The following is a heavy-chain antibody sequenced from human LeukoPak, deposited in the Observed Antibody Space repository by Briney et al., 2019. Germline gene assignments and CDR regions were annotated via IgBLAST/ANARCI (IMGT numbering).Heavy chain of an antibody. J-gene: IGHJ6*03. CDR1: GFTFSSYS. D-gene: IGHD6-13*01. Sequence: GGSLRLSCAVSGFTFSSYSINWVRQAPGKGLEWVSSISSSSSYIYYADSVKGRFTISRDNAKNSLYLQMNSLRAEDTALYYCARAEGSSWYADGGYYYYYYMDVWGKGTTVTVSS. CDR2: ISSSSSYI. CDR3: ARAEGSSWYADGGYYYYYYMDV. V-gene: IGHV3-21*04.